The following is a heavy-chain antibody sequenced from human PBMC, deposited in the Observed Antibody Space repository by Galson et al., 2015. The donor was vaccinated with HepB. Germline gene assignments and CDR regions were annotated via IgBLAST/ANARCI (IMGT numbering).Heavy chain of an antibody. CDR1: GFTFSTYS. CDR2: ISSSSSYI. Sequence: SLRLSCAASGFTFSTYSMNWVRQAPGKGLEWVSSISSSSSYIYYADSVKGRFTISRDNAKNSLYLQMNSLRAEDTAVYYCARDGEGYPDYWGQGTLDTVSS. D-gene: IGHD5-18*01. J-gene: IGHJ4*02. V-gene: IGHV3-21*01. CDR3: ARDGEGYPDY.